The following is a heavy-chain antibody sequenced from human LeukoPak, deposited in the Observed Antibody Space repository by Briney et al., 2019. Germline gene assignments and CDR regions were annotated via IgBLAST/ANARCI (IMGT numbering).Heavy chain of an antibody. J-gene: IGHJ5*02. CDR1: GITFRSYG. V-gene: IGHV3-30*18. CDR3: AKGARGDTVTSIVGLNWFDP. D-gene: IGHD4-17*01. CDR2: ISYDGSHK. Sequence: PGGSLRLSCAASGITFRSYGMHWVRQAPGKGLEWVAVISYDGSHKYYADSVKGRFSISRDNSKNTLYLQMNSLRAYDTAVYYCAKGARGDTVTSIVGLNWFDPWGQGTLVTVSS.